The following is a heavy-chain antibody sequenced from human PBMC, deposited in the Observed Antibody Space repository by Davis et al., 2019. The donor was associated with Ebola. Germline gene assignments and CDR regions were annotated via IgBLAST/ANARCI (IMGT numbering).Heavy chain of an antibody. J-gene: IGHJ6*02. D-gene: IGHD2-2*01. CDR1: GFTFSSYA. V-gene: IGHV3-30-3*01. CDR3: ARDLGDIVVVPAAMGYGMDV. CDR2: ISYDGSNK. Sequence: GGSLRLSCAASGFTFSSYAMHWVRQAPGKGLEWVAVISYDGSNKYYADSVKGRSTISRDNAKNSLYLQMNSLRAEDTAVYYCARDLGDIVVVPAAMGYGMDVWGQGTTVTVSS.